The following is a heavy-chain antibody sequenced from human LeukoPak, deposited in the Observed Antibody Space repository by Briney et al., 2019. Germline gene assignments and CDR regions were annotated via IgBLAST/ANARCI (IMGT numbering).Heavy chain of an antibody. CDR3: ARTTYYYDSSGYYVYFDY. D-gene: IGHD3-22*01. Sequence: PSETLSLTCTVSGGSISSYYWSWIRQPPGKGLEWIGYIYYSGSTNYNPSLKSRVTISVDTSKNQFPLKLSSVTAADTAVYYCARTTYYYDSSGYYVYFDYWGQGTLVTVSS. CDR2: IYYSGST. J-gene: IGHJ4*02. CDR1: GGSISSYY. V-gene: IGHV4-59*08.